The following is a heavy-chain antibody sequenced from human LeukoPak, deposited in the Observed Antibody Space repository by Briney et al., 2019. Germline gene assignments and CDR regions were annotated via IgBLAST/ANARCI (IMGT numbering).Heavy chain of an antibody. CDR1: GFTFSNAW. CDR2: IKSKTDGGTT. V-gene: IGHV3-15*01. J-gene: IGHJ4*02. Sequence: GGSLRLSCAASGFTFSNAWMSWVRQAPGKGLEWVSRIKSKTDGGTTDYAAPVKGRFTISRDDSKNTLYLQMNSLKTEDTAVYYCKVDQFGYWGQGTLVTVSS. CDR3: KVDQFGY.